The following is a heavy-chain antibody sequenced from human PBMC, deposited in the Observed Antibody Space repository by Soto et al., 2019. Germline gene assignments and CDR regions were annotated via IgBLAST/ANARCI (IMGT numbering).Heavy chain of an antibody. CDR3: ARGSSSGSGGTGVLNV. J-gene: IGHJ3*01. CDR2: INPGNASP. V-gene: IGHV1-46*01. Sequence: QVQLAQSGAEVKKPGASVKVSCQASGYTFPKHYMHWVRQAPGQGLEWMGVINPGNASPRYAQQFQGRVTVTSDTSTSTVCMELTSLTSDDTAVYYCARGSSSGSGGTGVLNVWGQGTMVTVSS. D-gene: IGHD3-10*01. CDR1: GYTFPKHY.